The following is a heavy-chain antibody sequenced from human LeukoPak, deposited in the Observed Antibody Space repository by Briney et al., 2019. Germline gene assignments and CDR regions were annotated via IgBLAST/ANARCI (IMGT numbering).Heavy chain of an antibody. CDR1: GYSFTNYW. CDR2: LYPGDSDT. J-gene: IGHJ4*02. CDR3: ARLGDSSGNTPTYFDY. D-gene: IGHD3-22*01. Sequence: GESLNISCKGSGYSFTNYWIGWVRQMPGKGLEWMGILYPGDSDTKYSPSFQGQVTISADKSISTAYLQWSSLRASDTAMYYCARLGDSSGNTPTYFDYWGQGTLVTVSS. V-gene: IGHV5-51*01.